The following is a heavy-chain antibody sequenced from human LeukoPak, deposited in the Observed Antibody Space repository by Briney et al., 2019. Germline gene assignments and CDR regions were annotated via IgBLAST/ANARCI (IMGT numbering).Heavy chain of an antibody. CDR2: IYPGDSDT. J-gene: IGHJ6*02. V-gene: IGHV5-51*01. Sequence: GESLKISCKGSGYSFTSYWIGWVRQMPGKGLEWMGIIYPGDSDTRYSPSFQGQVTISADKSICTAYLQWSSLKASDTAMYYCARQRGVVPAAYGMDVWGQGTTVTVSS. CDR3: ARQRGVVPAAYGMDV. CDR1: GYSFTSYW. D-gene: IGHD2-2*01.